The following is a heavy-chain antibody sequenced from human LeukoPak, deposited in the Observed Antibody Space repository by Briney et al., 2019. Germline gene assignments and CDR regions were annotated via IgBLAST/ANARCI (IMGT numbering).Heavy chain of an antibody. D-gene: IGHD2-21*01. V-gene: IGHV1-46*01. Sequence: GASVKVSCKASGYTFTSYYMHWVRQAPGQGLEWMGIINPSGGSTSYAQKFQGRVTMTRDTSKNQFSLKLSSVTAADTAVYYCARAHRGLLFRSKAGGFDPWGQGTLVTVSS. CDR3: ARAHRGLLFRSKAGGFDP. J-gene: IGHJ5*02. CDR1: GYTFTSYY. CDR2: INPSGGST.